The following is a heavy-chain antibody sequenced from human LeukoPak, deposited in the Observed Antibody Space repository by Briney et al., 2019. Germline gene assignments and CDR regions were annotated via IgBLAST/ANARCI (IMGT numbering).Heavy chain of an antibody. V-gene: IGHV1-69*13. CDR2: IIPIFGTA. CDR1: GGTFSSYA. Sequence: SVKVSCKASGGTFSSYAISWVRQAPGQGLEWMGGIIPIFGTANYAQKFQGRVTITADESTSTAYMELSSLRFEDTAVYYCARVVTPRYCSSPSCYWKGWFDPWGQGTLVTVSS. D-gene: IGHD2-2*01. J-gene: IGHJ5*02. CDR3: ARVVTPRYCSSPSCYWKGWFDP.